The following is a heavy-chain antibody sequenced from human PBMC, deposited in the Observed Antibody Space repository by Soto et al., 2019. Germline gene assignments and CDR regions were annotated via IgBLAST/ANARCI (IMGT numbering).Heavy chain of an antibody. CDR3: ARGVIH. J-gene: IGHJ4*02. D-gene: IGHD2-21*01. CDR2: ISYDGVNK. Sequence: GGFLRVSCAVSGFTFSTYGMHWVRQAPGKGLEWLAVISYDGVNKYYADSVKGRFTISRDNSKNTLYLQMNSLRAEDTAVYYCARGVIHRGQGTLVTVSS. V-gene: IGHV3-30*03. CDR1: GFTFSTYG.